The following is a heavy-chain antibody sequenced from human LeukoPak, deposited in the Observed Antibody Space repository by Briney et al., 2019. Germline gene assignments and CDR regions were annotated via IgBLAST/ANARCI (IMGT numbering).Heavy chain of an antibody. D-gene: IGHD5-12*01. V-gene: IGHV3-74*01. J-gene: IGHJ2*01. CDR2: INSDGSNT. CDR3: ARGYAGGYFDL. CDR1: GNYW. Sequence: GGSLRLSCAASGNYWMHWVRQGPGKGLVWVSRINSDGSNTAYADSVKGRFTISRDNAKNTLSLQMNSLRAEDTAVYYCARGYAGGYFDLWGRGTLVTVSS.